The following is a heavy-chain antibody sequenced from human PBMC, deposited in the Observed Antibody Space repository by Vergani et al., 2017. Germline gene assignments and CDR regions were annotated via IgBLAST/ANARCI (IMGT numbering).Heavy chain of an antibody. V-gene: IGHV3-33*01. D-gene: IGHD1-1*01. CDR1: GFTFNQYG. CDR3: ATKSCGTPGCQIGYFRE. Sequence: QVQLVESGGGVVQPGRSLRLSCAASGFTFNQYGMHWVRQAPGTGLEWVAVTWYDGNNKQYADSVKGRFTISRDNSKSTMYLQMNSLRDEDTGVYYCATKSCGTPGCQIGYFREWGQGTLVTVSS. J-gene: IGHJ1*01. CDR2: TWYDGNNK.